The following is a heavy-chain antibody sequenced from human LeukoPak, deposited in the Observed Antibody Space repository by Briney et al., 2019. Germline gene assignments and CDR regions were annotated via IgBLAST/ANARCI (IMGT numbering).Heavy chain of an antibody. CDR2: INPNSGGT. J-gene: IGHJ6*02. CDR1: GYTFTGYY. V-gene: IGHV1-2*02. CDR3: AREDFDWLNYYYGMDV. Sequence: ASVKVSCKASGYTFTGYYMHWVRQAPGQGLEWMGWINPNSGGTNYAQKFQGRVTMTRDTSISTAYMELRSLRSDDTAVYYCAREDFDWLNYYYGMDVWGQGTTVTVSS. D-gene: IGHD3-9*01.